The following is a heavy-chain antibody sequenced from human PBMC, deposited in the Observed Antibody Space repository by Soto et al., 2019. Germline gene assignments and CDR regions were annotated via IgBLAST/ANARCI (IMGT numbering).Heavy chain of an antibody. Sequence: QVHLQESGPGLVKPSETLSLTCTVSGGSINNHYWRWIRQPPGKGLEWIGYIYYTGSTNYNPSLQSRVTMSVDTSKNRLSLNLTSLTAADTAICYCARANSYSEYRGQGTLVTVSS. D-gene: IGHD7-27*01. CDR3: ARANSYSEY. V-gene: IGHV4-59*11. CDR1: GGSINNHY. J-gene: IGHJ4*02. CDR2: IYYTGST.